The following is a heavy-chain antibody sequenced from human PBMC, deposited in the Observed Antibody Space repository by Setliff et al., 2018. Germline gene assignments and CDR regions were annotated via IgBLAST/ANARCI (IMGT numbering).Heavy chain of an antibody. Sequence: PGESLKISCAASGFTVSSFSMHWVRQAPVKGLDWVATLSDDGSNEFYADSVKGRFTIFRDNSKNTLYLQMSSLRADDTAVYYCARGGGGHIVVATFDFDIWGQGTKVTVSS. V-gene: IGHV3-30*03. D-gene: IGHD2-21*01. CDR1: GFTVSSFS. J-gene: IGHJ3*02. CDR2: LSDDGSNE. CDR3: ARGGGGHIVVATFDFDI.